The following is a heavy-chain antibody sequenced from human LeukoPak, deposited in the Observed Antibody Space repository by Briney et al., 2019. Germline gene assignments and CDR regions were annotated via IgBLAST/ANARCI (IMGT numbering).Heavy chain of an antibody. CDR2: VSSSGSST. CDR1: GFTFTSYA. V-gene: IGHV3-23*01. Sequence: WGSLRLSCAASGFTFTSYAMTWVRQAPGKGLEWVSAVSSSGSSTYYADSVKGRFTISRDNSKNTLYLQMNSLRAEDTAVYYCAKSRGVSVTTVTSPFDCWGQGTLVTVS. D-gene: IGHD4-17*01. J-gene: IGHJ4*02. CDR3: AKSRGVSVTTVTSPFDC.